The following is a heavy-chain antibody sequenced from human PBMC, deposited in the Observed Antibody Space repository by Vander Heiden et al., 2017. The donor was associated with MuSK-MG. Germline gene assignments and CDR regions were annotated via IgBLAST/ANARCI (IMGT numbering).Heavy chain of an antibody. CDR3: AVYYDDSSGYYATFDY. Sequence: QVQLVQSGAEVKKPGSSVKVSCKASGGPFSSYTISWVRQAPGQGLEWMGRIIPILGIAKYAQKCQGRVTITADKSTSTADMELSSMRSEETAVYYCAVYYDDSSGYYATFDYWGQGTMVTVSS. D-gene: IGHD3-22*01. CDR1: GGPFSSYT. J-gene: IGHJ4*02. V-gene: IGHV1-69*02. CDR2: IIPILGIA.